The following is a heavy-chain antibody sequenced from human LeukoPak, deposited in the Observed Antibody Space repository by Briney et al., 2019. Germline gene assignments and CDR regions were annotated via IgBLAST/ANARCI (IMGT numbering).Heavy chain of an antibody. J-gene: IGHJ4*02. CDR1: GGSFSGYY. CDR2: INHSGST. CDR3: ARGGEVVPAAPSGY. V-gene: IGHV4-34*01. D-gene: IGHD2-2*01. Sequence: SETLSLTCAVYGGSFSGYYWSWIRQPPGKGLEWIGEINHSGSTNYNPSLKSRVTISVDTSKNQFSLKLSSVTAADTAVYYCARGGEVVPAAPSGYWGQGTLVTVSS.